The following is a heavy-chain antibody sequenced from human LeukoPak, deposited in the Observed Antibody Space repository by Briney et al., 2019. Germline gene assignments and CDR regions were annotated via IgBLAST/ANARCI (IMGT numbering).Heavy chain of an antibody. V-gene: IGHV3-7*01. J-gene: IGHJ4*01. CDR2: IKEDGSEE. CDR3: ARGPGSSGGAYVGDY. CDR1: GLTFNDYW. Sequence: GGSLRLSCAASGLTFNDYWLTWVRQAPGKGLEWVANIKEDGSEEYYVDSVKGRFAISRDNAKQSLYLQMNSLRAEDTAVYYCARGPGSSGGAYVGDYWGHGTLATVSS. D-gene: IGHD4-23*01.